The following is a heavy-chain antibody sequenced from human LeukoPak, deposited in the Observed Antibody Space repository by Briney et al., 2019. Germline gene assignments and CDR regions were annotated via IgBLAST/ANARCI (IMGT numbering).Heavy chain of an antibody. V-gene: IGHV3-30*04. J-gene: IGHJ3*02. CDR3: AGESFDI. CDR1: GFAFSSFA. Sequence: GGSLRLFCAASGFAFSSFAMDWVRQAPGKGLEWVAVISKDGSNNNYADSVKGRFTISRDNSKNALYLQMNSLRAEDSAVYYCAGESFDIWGQGTMVTVSS. CDR2: ISKDGSNN.